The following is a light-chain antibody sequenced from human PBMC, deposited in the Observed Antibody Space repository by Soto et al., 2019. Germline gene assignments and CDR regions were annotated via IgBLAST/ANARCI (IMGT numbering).Light chain of an antibody. CDR3: KQYGSSPLT. Sequence: EIVLTQSPGTPSLSPGERATLSCRASQSVSSNYLAWYQQKTGQAPKVLIYRPSSRATGIPDRFSGRGSGTDFTLTISRLEPEDFAVYYCKQYGSSPLTVGGGTKGDIK. V-gene: IGKV3-20*01. CDR1: QSVSSNY. J-gene: IGKJ4*01. CDR2: RPS.